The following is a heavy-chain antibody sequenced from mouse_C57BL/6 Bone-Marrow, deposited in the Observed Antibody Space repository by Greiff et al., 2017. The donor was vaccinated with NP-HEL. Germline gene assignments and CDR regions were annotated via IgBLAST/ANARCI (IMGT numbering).Heavy chain of an antibody. D-gene: IGHD2-4*01. Sequence: DVHLVESGEGLVKPGGSLKLSCAASGFTFSSYAMSWVRQTPEKRLEWVAYISSGGDYIYYADTVKGRFTISRDNARNTLYLQMSSLKSEDTAMYYCTRDVRGLRPFAYWGQGTLVTVSA. CDR3: TRDVRGLRPFAY. J-gene: IGHJ3*01. V-gene: IGHV5-9-1*02. CDR2: ISSGGDYI. CDR1: GFTFSSYA.